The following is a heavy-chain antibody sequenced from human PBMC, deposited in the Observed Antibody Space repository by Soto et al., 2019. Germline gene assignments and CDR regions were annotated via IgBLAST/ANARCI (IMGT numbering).Heavy chain of an antibody. V-gene: IGHV1-2*04. D-gene: IGHD2-8*01. Sequence: GASVKVSCKASGYSFTDYHIQWGRQAPGQGLEWLGRINPKSGGTSTAQKFQGWVTMTRDRSISTDYMELTSLRSDDTAVYFCSRGHSTDFSTGVCSFFYNHEMDVWGQGTTVTVSS. CDR3: SRGHSTDFSTGVCSFFYNHEMDV. CDR2: INPKSGGT. J-gene: IGHJ6*02. CDR1: GYSFTDYH.